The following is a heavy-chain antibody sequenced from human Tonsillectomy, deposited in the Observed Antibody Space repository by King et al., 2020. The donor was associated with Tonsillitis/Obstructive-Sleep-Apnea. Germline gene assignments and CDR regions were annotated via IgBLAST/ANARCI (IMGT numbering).Heavy chain of an antibody. CDR1: GYSISSGYY. CDR2: IYHSGST. CDR3: ARDNSGSYWVGQTDAFDI. D-gene: IGHD1-26*01. Sequence: QLQESGPGLVKPSETLSLTCTVSGYSISSGYYWGWIRQPPGKGLEWIGSIYHSGSTYYNPSLKSRVTISVDTSKNQFSLKLSSVTAADTAVYYCARDNSGSYWVGQTDAFDIWGQGTMVTVSS. V-gene: IGHV4-38-2*02. J-gene: IGHJ3*02.